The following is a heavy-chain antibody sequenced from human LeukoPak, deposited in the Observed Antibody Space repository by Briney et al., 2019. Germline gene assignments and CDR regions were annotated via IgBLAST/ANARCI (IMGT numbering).Heavy chain of an antibody. CDR3: ATLGCAGENCPRAGRALGGY. CDR1: GFTFSSYT. CDR2: ISRGGPFV. J-gene: IGHJ4*02. V-gene: IGHV3-21*01. Sequence: GGPLSKSCKGSGFTFSSYTKPWVHEPQGKGLERGPSISRGGPFVYYADSVTGRFTISRDNAGKFLYLQMDSLRAEDTAIYYCATLGCAGENCPRAGRALGGYWGQGTLVTVSS. D-gene: IGHD2-21*01.